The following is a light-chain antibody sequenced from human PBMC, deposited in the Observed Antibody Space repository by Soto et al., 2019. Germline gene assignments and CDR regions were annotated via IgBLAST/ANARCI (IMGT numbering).Light chain of an antibody. CDR2: DAS. V-gene: IGKV1-5*01. Sequence: DIPMTQSPSTLSASVGDRVTITCRASQSISSSLAWYQQKPGKAPKHLIYDASNLESGVPSIFSGSGSGTEFTLTISSLQPDDFATYYCQQYNTYSTFGQGTRLEI. CDR1: QSISSS. CDR3: QQYNTYST. J-gene: IGKJ5*01.